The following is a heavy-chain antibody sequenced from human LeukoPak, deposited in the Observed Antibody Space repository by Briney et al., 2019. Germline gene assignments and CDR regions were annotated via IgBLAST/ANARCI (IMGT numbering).Heavy chain of an antibody. Sequence: AXVKVSCKASGYTFTGYYMHWVRQAPGQGLEWMGRINPNSGGTNYAQKFQCRVTMTRDTSISTAYMELSRLRSDDTAVYYCARVPTYHYYGSGSYYYFDYWGQGTLVTVSS. CDR3: ARVPTYHYYGSGSYYYFDY. CDR1: GYTFTGYY. D-gene: IGHD3-10*01. J-gene: IGHJ4*02. CDR2: INPNSGGT. V-gene: IGHV1-2*06.